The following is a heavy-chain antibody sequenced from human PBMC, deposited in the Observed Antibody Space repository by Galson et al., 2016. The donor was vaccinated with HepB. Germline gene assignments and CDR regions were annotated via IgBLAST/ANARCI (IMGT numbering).Heavy chain of an antibody. CDR3: AHIGSECLSSSCRRSLTTLDD. J-gene: IGHJ4*02. V-gene: IGHV2-5*01. CDR2: ISGNDDK. CDR1: GFSLGTSSVG. D-gene: IGHD3-22*01. Sequence: PALVKPTQTLTLTCTFSGFSLGTSSVGVGWIRQPPGKALEWLALISGNDDKRYSPSLKSRLTITKDTSKNQVVLTLANMDPVDTGTYYCAHIGSECLSSSCRRSLTTLDDWGQGTLVTVSS.